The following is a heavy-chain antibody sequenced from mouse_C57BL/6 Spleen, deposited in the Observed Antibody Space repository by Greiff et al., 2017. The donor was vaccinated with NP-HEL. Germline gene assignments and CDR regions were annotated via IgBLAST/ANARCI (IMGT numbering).Heavy chain of an antibody. V-gene: IGHV5-17*01. D-gene: IGHD2-12*01. CDR2: ISSGSSTI. Sequence: EVKLVESGGGLVKPGGSLKLSCAASGFTFSDYGMHWVRQAPEKGLEWVAYISSGSSTIYYADTVKGRFTISRDNAKNTLFLQMTSLRSEDTAMYYCAKNLRGYWYFDVWGTGTTVTVSS. CDR1: GFTFSDYG. CDR3: AKNLRGYWYFDV. J-gene: IGHJ1*03.